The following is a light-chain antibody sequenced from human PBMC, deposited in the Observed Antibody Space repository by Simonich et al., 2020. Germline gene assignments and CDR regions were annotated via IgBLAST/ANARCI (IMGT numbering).Light chain of an antibody. CDR3: QQYGSSPLT. CDR1: QSVSSSY. J-gene: IGKJ4*01. CDR2: GAS. V-gene: IGKV3-20*01. Sequence: EIVLTQSPGTLSLSPGERATLSCRASQSVSSSYLAWYQQKPGQAPRLLIYGASSSATGIPDRFSGSCSGTDFTLTISRLEPEDFAVYYCQQYGSSPLTFGGGTKVEIK.